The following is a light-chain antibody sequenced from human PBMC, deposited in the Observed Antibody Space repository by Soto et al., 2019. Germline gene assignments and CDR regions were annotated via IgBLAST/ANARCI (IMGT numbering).Light chain of an antibody. J-gene: IGKJ1*01. Sequence: AIQLTQSPSSLSASVGDRVTITCRASQGIRSALGWYQQKPGKVPKLLIYAASTLQSGVPSRFSGSGFGTDFTLTNNSLQPEDFATYYCLLDYAYFWAFGQGTKVEVK. CDR3: LLDYAYFWA. CDR1: QGIRSA. V-gene: IGKV1-6*01. CDR2: AAS.